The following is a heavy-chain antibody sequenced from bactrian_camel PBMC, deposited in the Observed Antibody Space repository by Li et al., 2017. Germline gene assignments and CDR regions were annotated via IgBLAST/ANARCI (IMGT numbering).Heavy chain of an antibody. CDR2: ILPGGQVR. CDR1: GFTFSDYY. Sequence: VQLVESGGGSVQSGGSLTLSCAASGFTFSDYYMNWVRQAPGKGLEWVSGILPGGQVRWYTDSVKGRFTISKDNAKSTLYLEMKSLKPEDTAVYFCAAVSGYWGQGTQVTVS. V-gene: IGHV3S6*01. J-gene: IGHJ6*01. CDR3: AAVSGY.